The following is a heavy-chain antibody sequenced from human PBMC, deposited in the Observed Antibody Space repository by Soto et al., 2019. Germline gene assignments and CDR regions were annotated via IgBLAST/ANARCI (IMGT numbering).Heavy chain of an antibody. J-gene: IGHJ4*02. CDR1: GYTFPSYG. CDR2: IGGYNGNT. V-gene: IGHV1-18*01. Sequence: ASVKVSCKASGYTFPSYGISGVRQPPGRGLERVGWIGGYNGNTNYAQKLQARVTMTTHTSTSTADIERRSLRPDDTAVYNYARDADYYGWGCYCGYWGQGTLVTVSS. CDR3: ARDADYYGWGCYCGY. D-gene: IGHD3-10*01.